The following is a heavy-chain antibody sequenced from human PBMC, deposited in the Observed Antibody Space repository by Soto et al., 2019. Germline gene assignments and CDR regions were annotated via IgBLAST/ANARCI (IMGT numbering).Heavy chain of an antibody. J-gene: IGHJ4*02. CDR2: IIPIFGTA. CDR3: ASASVPGSAFDY. V-gene: IGHV1-69*06. Sequence: SVKVSCKASGGTFSSYAISWVRQAPGQGLEWMGGIIPIFGTANYAQKFQGRVTITADKSTSTAYMELSSLRSEDTAVYYRASASVPGSAFDYWGQGTLVTVSS. CDR1: GGTFSSYA. D-gene: IGHD2-2*01.